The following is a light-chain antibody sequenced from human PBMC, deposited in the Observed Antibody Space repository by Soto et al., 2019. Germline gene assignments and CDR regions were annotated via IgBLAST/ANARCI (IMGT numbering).Light chain of an antibody. CDR1: QSVRTS. J-gene: IGKJ3*01. CDR2: DAS. V-gene: IGKV3-11*01. CDR3: QQRSDWPVT. Sequence: EIVLTQSPATLSLSTGEIATLSCRASQSVRTSLAWYQQKPDQAPRLLIYDASNRATGIPARFSGSGSGTDFTLTISRLEPEDFAVYYCQQRSDWPVTFGPGTKVDNK.